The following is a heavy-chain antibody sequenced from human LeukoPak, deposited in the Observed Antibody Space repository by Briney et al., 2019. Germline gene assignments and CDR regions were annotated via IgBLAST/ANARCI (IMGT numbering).Heavy chain of an antibody. V-gene: IGHV4-39*07. D-gene: IGHD5-24*01. Sequence: SQTLSLTCTVSGGSISSSSYYWGWIRQPPGKGLEWIGSIYYSGSTYYNPSLKSRVTISVDTSKNQFSLKLSSVTAADTAVYYCAADHPNYGYWGQGTLVTVSS. CDR1: GGSISSSSYY. J-gene: IGHJ4*02. CDR3: AADHPNYGY. CDR2: IYYSGST.